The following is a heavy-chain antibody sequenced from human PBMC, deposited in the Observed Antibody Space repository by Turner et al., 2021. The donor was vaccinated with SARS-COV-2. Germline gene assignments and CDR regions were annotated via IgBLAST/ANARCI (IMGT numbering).Heavy chain of an antibody. CDR2: ISSSSSTI. J-gene: IGHJ6*02. CDR3: AREGGYSYGPYYYGMDV. D-gene: IGHD5-18*01. CDR1: GFTFSSYS. Sequence: EVQLVESGGGLVQPGGSLRLSCAASGFTFSSYSMNWVRQAPGKGLEWVSYISSSSSTIYYADSVKGRLTISRDNAKNSLYLQMNSLRAEDTAVYYCAREGGYSYGPYYYGMDVWGQGTTVTVSS. V-gene: IGHV3-48*01.